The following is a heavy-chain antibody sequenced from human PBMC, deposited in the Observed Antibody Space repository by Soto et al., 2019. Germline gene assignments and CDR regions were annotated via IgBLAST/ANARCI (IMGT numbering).Heavy chain of an antibody. J-gene: IGHJ5*02. CDR1: GFTFSSYA. CDR2: ISGSGGST. CDR3: AKELQVFTYYYDSSGP. V-gene: IGHV3-23*01. Sequence: EVQLLESGGGLVQPGGSLRLSCAASGFTFSSYAMSWVRQAPGKGLEWVSAISGSGGSTYYADSVKGRFTISRDNSKNTLYLQMNTLRAEDTAVYYCAKELQVFTYYYDSSGPWGQGTLVTVSS. D-gene: IGHD3-22*01.